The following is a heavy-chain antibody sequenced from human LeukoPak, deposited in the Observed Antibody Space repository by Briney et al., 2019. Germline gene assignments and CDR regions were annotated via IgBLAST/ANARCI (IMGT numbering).Heavy chain of an antibody. J-gene: IGHJ4*02. V-gene: IGHV3-7*01. CDR3: ARDVHGGAFDY. D-gene: IGHD4-23*01. Sequence: GSLRLSCAASGFTFSDYYMSWIRQAPGKGLEWVANINQDGSAQYYVDSVKGRFTFSRDNAMNSLFLQMNSLRAEDTAVYYCARDVHGGAFDYWGQGTLVTVSS. CDR2: INQDGSAQ. CDR1: GFTFSDYY.